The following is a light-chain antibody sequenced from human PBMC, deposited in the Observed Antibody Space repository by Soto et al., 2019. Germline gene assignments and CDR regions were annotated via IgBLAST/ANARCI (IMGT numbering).Light chain of an antibody. CDR2: LNSDGSH. J-gene: IGLJ2*01. CDR3: QTWGTGIRV. CDR1: SGHSSYA. Sequence: LVLTQSPSASASLGASVKLTCTLSSGHSSYAIAWHQQQPEKGPRYLMKLNSDGSHSKGDGIPDRFSGSSSGAERYLTISRLQSEDEADYYCQTWGTGIRVFGGGTKLTVL. V-gene: IGLV4-69*01.